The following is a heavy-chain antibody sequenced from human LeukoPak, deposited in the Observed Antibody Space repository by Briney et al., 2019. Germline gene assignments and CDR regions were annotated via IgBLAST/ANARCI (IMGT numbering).Heavy chain of an antibody. CDR2: IYYSGST. V-gene: IGHV4-31*03. CDR1: GGSISSGGYY. D-gene: IGHD3-10*01. CDR3: ASHTMVRGVVGYY. J-gene: IGHJ4*02. Sequence: SETLSLTCTVSGGSISSGGYYWSWIRQHPGKGLEWIGYIYYSGSTYYNPSLKSRDTISVDTSKNQFSLKLSSVTAADTAVYYCASHTMVRGVVGYYWGQGTLVTVSS.